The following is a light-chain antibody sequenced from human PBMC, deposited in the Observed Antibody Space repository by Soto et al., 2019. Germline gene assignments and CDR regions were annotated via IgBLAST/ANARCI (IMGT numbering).Light chain of an antibody. J-gene: IGLJ1*01. CDR1: SSNIGSHT. Sequence: QSVLTQPPSASGTPGQRVTICCSGSSSNIGSHTVNWYQHLPGTAPKLLIYTNNQRPSGVPDRFSGSKSGTSASLAISGLQSEDEADYYCAAWDDSLNGYDFGTGTKVTVL. V-gene: IGLV1-44*01. CDR3: AAWDDSLNGYD. CDR2: TNN.